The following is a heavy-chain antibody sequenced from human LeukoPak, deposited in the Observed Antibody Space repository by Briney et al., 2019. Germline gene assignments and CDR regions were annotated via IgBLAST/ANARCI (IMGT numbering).Heavy chain of an antibody. Sequence: SVKVSCKASGGTFSSYAISWVRQAPGQGLEWMGRIIPILGIANYAQKFQGRVTITADKSTSTAYMELSSLRSEDTAVYYCARGVGYYDSSGYYWGQGTLVTVSS. CDR2: IIPILGIA. J-gene: IGHJ4*02. V-gene: IGHV1-69*04. D-gene: IGHD3-22*01. CDR3: ARGVGYYDSSGYY. CDR1: GGTFSSYA.